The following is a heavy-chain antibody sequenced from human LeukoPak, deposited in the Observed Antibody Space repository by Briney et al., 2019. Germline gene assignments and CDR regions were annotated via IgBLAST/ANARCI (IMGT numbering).Heavy chain of an antibody. J-gene: IGHJ4*02. CDR1: GVSISSYY. Sequence: SETLSLTCTVSGVSISSYYWSCIRQPPGKGLEWIGYIYYSGSTNYNPSLKSRVTISVDTSKNQFSLKLTSVTAADTAVYYCATRSTGVAATFDSWGQGALVTVSS. CDR3: ATRSTGVAATFDS. D-gene: IGHD2-15*01. V-gene: IGHV4-59*01. CDR2: IYYSGST.